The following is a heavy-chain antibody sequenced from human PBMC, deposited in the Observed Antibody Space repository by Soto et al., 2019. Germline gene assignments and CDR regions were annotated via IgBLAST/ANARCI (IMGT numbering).Heavy chain of an antibody. CDR2: IFWDDDK. Sequence: QITLNESGPPVVRPTETLTLTCRFSGFSLTTSGVGVGWIRQSPGKAPEWLALIFWDDDKRYSASLKSRLTITKDTSKNQVVLTVSDLDPNDTATYYCAHRVLRTVFGLVTTTAIYFDFWGQGTQVAVSS. J-gene: IGHJ4*02. CDR3: AHRVLRTVFGLVTTTAIYFDF. D-gene: IGHD3-3*01. CDR1: GFSLTTSGVG. V-gene: IGHV2-5*02.